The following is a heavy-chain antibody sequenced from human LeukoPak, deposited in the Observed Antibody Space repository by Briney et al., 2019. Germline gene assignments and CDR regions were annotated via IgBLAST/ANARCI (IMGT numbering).Heavy chain of an antibody. CDR3: ALRNYFDY. Sequence: GGSLRLSCAASGFTLSTYEMNWVRQAPGKGLEWVSYISSSGSTISYADSVKGRFTISRDNAKNSLYLQMNSLRAEDTAVYYCALRNYFDYWGQGTLVTVSS. J-gene: IGHJ4*02. CDR1: GFTLSTYE. CDR2: ISSSGSTI. V-gene: IGHV3-48*03.